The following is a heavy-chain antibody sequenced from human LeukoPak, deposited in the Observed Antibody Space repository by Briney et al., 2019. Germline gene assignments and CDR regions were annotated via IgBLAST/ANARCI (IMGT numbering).Heavy chain of an antibody. D-gene: IGHD5-18*01. CDR1: GFTVSSNY. Sequence: GGSLRLSCAASGFTVSSNYMSWVRQAPGKGLEWVSVIYSGGSTYYADSVKGRFTISRHNSKNTLYLQMNSLRAEDTAVYYCARVLGGYSYGTSSGIDYWGQGTLVTVSS. CDR2: IYSGGST. CDR3: ARVLGGYSYGTSSGIDY. V-gene: IGHV3-53*04. J-gene: IGHJ4*02.